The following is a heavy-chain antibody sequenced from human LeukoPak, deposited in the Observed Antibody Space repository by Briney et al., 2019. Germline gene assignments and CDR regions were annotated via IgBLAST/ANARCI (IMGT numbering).Heavy chain of an antibody. V-gene: IGHV4-39*07. CDR2: IYTSGST. Sequence: SETLSLTCTVSGGSISSSSYYWGWIRQPPGKGLEWIGRIYTSGSTNYNPSLKSRVTISVDTSKNQLSLKLSSVTAADTAVYYCAREPVTIFGVGRHIWGQGTMVTVSS. D-gene: IGHD3-3*01. CDR3: AREPVTIFGVGRHI. J-gene: IGHJ3*02. CDR1: GGSISSSSYY.